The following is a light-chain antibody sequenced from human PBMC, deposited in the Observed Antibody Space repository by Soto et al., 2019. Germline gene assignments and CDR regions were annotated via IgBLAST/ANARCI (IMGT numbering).Light chain of an antibody. CDR3: QQTATSPLT. CDR1: QSVSNNY. V-gene: IGKV3-20*01. J-gene: IGKJ1*01. Sequence: EIVLTQSPGTLSLSPGERPALSCRASQSVSNNYVAWYQQKPGQPPRLLIHDASNRATGIPDRFSGSGSGTDLTLTISRLEPEDFAVYYCQQTATSPLTFGQGTKVDIK. CDR2: DAS.